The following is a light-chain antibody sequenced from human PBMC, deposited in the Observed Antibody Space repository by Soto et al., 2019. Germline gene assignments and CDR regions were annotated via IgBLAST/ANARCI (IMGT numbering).Light chain of an antibody. V-gene: IGLV2-18*01. CDR2: EVS. J-gene: IGLJ1*01. Sequence: QSALTQPPSVSGSPGQSVTISCTGTSTDFVGYNRVSWYQQPPGTAPKLRIYEVSKRPSGVPDRFSGSKSGNTASLTISGLQAAEEADYYCSLYTRENAYVFGTGTKLTVL. CDR1: STDFVGYNR. CDR3: SLYTRENAYV.